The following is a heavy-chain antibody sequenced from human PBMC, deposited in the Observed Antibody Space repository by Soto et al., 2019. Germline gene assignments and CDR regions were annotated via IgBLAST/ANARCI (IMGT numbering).Heavy chain of an antibody. Sequence: GASVKVSCKASGGTFSSYAISWVRQAPGQGLEWMGGIIPIFGTANYAQKFQGRVTITADESTSTAYMELSSLRSEDTAVYYCARKEASSDYVWGSYRYTVVPYYGMDVWGQGTTVTV. D-gene: IGHD3-16*02. V-gene: IGHV1-69*13. CDR3: ARKEASSDYVWGSYRYTVVPYYGMDV. CDR2: IIPIFGTA. CDR1: GGTFSSYA. J-gene: IGHJ6*02.